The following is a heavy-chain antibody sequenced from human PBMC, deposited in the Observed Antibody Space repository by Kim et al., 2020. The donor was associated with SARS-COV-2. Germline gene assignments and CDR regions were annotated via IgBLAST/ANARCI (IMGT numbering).Heavy chain of an antibody. CDR3: ARQSNMDV. CDR2: INTANGNT. CDR1: GHTFTSSG. J-gene: IGHJ6*02. V-gene: IGHV1-3*04. Sequence: ASVKVYCKASGHTFTSSGISWARQAPGQRLEWMGWINTANGNTKYSQKFQDRVTISRDTSARTAYMELNSLRSEDAAVYYCARQSNMDVWGQGTPVTVSS.